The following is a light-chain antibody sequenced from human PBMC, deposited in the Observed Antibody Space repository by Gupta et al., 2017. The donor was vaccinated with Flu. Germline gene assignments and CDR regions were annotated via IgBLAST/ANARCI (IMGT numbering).Light chain of an antibody. Sequence: TRACRASQSVSSNYLAWYQQKPSQAPRLLIYGASSRATAIPDRFSGSGSGTDFTLTISRLEPEDFALYYCQQYGSSPRGGFTFGPGTKVDIK. J-gene: IGKJ3*01. CDR3: QQYGSSPRGGFT. CDR1: QSVSSNY. V-gene: IGKV3-20*01. CDR2: GAS.